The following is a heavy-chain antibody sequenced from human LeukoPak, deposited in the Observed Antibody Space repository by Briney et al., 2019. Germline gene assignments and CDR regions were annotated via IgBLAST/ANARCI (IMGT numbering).Heavy chain of an antibody. CDR3: ARDLGVMVRAFDI. Sequence: SETLSLTCTVSGGSISNYYWSWVRQPPGKGLEWVGSIYYSGSTSYNPSLKSGVTISVDTSKNQISLKLSSVTAGDTAVYYCARDLGVMVRAFDIWGQGTMVTVSS. CDR2: IYYSGST. J-gene: IGHJ3*02. V-gene: IGHV4-59*01. D-gene: IGHD5-18*01. CDR1: GGSISNYY.